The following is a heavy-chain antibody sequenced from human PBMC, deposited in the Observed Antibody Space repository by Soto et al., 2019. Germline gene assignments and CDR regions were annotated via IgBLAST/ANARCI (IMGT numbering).Heavy chain of an antibody. J-gene: IGHJ6*02. CDR1: GGTFSSYA. D-gene: IGHD3-10*01. CDR3: ARDRMVRGVIHYYYGMDV. Sequence: GASVKVSCKASGGTFSSYAISWVRQAPGQGLEWMGGIIPIFGTANYAQKFQGRVTITADKSTSTAYMELSSLRSEDTAVYYCARDRMVRGVIHYYYGMDVWGQGTTVTVSS. V-gene: IGHV1-69*06. CDR2: IIPIFGTA.